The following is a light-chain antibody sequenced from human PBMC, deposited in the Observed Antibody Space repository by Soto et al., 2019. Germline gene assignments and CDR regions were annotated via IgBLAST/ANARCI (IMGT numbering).Light chain of an antibody. Sequence: QSALTQPASVSGSPGQSITISCTGTSSDVGGYNYVSWYQQHAGKAPKLRIYEVSNRPTGVSNRFSGSKSGNTASLTISGLQAEDEADYYCSSYTSSSPYVFGTGTKLTVL. CDR2: EVS. V-gene: IGLV2-14*01. CDR3: SSYTSSSPYV. J-gene: IGLJ1*01. CDR1: SSDVGGYNY.